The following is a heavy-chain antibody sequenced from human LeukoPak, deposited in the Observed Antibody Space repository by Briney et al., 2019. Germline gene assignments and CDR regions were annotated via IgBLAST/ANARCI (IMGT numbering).Heavy chain of an antibody. D-gene: IGHD3-10*01. CDR3: TTARLLWFGELLGNDY. CDR2: IKSKTDGGTT. Sequence: GGSLRLSCAASGFTFSNAWMSWVRRAPGRGREWVGGIKSKTDGGTTDYAAPVKGRFTISRDDSKNTLYLQMNSLKTEDTAVYYCTTARLLWFGELLGNDYWGQGTLVTVSS. V-gene: IGHV3-15*01. CDR1: GFTFSNAW. J-gene: IGHJ4*02.